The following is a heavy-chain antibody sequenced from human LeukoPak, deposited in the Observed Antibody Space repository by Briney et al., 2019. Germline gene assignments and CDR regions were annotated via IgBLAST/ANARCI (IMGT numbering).Heavy chain of an antibody. D-gene: IGHD2-2*01. CDR3: ARVHCSSTSCYDFDFDY. CDR2: ISGGGGSI. CDR1: GFTFSSYA. V-gene: IGHV3-23*01. Sequence: PGGSLRLSCVASGFTFSSYAMSWVRQAPGKGLEWVSGISGGGGSIHYADSVKGRFTISRDNSMNTLYLQMNSLGAEDTAVYYCARVHCSSTSCYDFDFDYWGQGTLVTVSS. J-gene: IGHJ4*02.